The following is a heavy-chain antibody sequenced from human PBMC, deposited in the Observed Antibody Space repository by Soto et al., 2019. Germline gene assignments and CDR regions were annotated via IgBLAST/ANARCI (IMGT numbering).Heavy chain of an antibody. Sequence: EVQLLESGGGLVQPGGSLRLSCAASGFTFSSYAMSWVRQAPGKGLEWVSAISGSGGSTYYADSVKGRFTISRDNSKNTLYLQMNSLRAEDTAVYYCAKDLESAPLYSSSWYGAPAILGMDVWGQGTTVTVSS. D-gene: IGHD6-13*01. CDR3: AKDLESAPLYSSSWYGAPAILGMDV. CDR1: GFTFSSYA. J-gene: IGHJ6*02. CDR2: ISGSGGST. V-gene: IGHV3-23*01.